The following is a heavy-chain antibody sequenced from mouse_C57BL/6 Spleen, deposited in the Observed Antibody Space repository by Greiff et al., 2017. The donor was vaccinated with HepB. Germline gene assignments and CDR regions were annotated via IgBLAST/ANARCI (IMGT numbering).Heavy chain of an antibody. Sequence: QVQLKQSGPELVKPGASVKISCKASGYAFSSSWMNWVKQRPGKGLEWIGRIYPGDGDTNYNGKFKGKATLTADKSSSTAYMQLSSLTSEDSAVYFCARTYGGFAYWGQGTLVTVSA. CDR3: ARTYGGFAY. V-gene: IGHV1-82*01. D-gene: IGHD1-1*01. CDR1: GYAFSSSW. J-gene: IGHJ3*01. CDR2: IYPGDGDT.